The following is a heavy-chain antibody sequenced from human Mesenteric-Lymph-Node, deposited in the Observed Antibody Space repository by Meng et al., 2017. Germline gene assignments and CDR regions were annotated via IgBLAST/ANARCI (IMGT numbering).Heavy chain of an antibody. Sequence: SVKVSCKASGGTFSSYAISWVRQAPGQGLEWMGGIIPIFGTANYAQKFQGRVTITADKSTSTAYMELSSLRSEDTAVYYCARERSGATPASYYYYGMDVWGQGTTVTVSS. CDR1: GGTFSSYA. J-gene: IGHJ6*02. D-gene: IGHD5-12*01. CDR3: ARERSGATPASYYYYGMDV. CDR2: IIPIFGTA. V-gene: IGHV1-69*06.